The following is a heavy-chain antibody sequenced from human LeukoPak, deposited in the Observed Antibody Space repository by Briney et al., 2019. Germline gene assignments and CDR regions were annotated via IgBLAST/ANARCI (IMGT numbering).Heavy chain of an antibody. J-gene: IGHJ4*02. D-gene: IGHD3-22*01. CDR1: GFTFDIYA. CDR2: MCGSAGCT. V-gene: IGHV3-23*01. CDR3: ARDRPNYYESNGHYYRRDGDY. Sequence: GGSLRLSCAASGFTFDIYAMSWVRQAPGEGPEWVASMCGSAGCTYYADSVKGRFTISRDNFKNRLYLQMNSLRAEDTAIYYCARDRPNYYESNGHYYRRDGDYWGQGTLVTVSS.